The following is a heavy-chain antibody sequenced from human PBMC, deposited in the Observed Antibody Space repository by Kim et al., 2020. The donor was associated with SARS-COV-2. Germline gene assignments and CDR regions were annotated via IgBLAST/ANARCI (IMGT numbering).Heavy chain of an antibody. D-gene: IGHD6-13*01. V-gene: IGHV4-34*01. Sequence: SETLSLTCAVYGGSFSGYYWSWIRQPPGKGLEWIGEINHSGSTNYNPSLKSRVTISVDTSKNQFSLKLSSVTAADTAVYYCARGWKAGYRSSWYLPHPTQFDPWGQGTLVTVSS. CDR3: ARGWKAGYRSSWYLPHPTQFDP. J-gene: IGHJ5*02. CDR1: GGSFSGYY. CDR2: INHSGST.